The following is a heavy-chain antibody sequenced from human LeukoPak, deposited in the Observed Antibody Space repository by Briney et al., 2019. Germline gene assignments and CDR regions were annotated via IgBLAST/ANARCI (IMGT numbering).Heavy chain of an antibody. CDR3: ARASGDIVETATMGSY. J-gene: IGHJ4*02. Sequence: GGSLRLSCAASGFTFNSYSMNWVRQAPGKGLEWVSSINSSSSSIYYADSVKGRFTISRDNAKNSLYLQMNSLRAEDTAVYYCARASGDIVETATMGSYWGQGTLVTVSS. V-gene: IGHV3-21*01. CDR1: GFTFNSYS. CDR2: INSSSSSI. D-gene: IGHD5-18*01.